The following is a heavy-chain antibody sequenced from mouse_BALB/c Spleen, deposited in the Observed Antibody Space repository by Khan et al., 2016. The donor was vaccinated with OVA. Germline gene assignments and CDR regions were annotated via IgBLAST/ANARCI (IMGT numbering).Heavy chain of an antibody. CDR2: INPSTGYT. CDR3: ARKGLRREFDY. J-gene: IGHJ2*01. CDR1: GYTFINYW. Sequence: QVQLQQSGAELAKPGASVKMSCKASGYTFINYWILWVKQRPGQGLEWIGYINPSTGYTEYNQHFKDKATFTADKSSSTAYMTLSSLTSEDSAVYYSARKGLRREFDYWGQGTTLTVSS. V-gene: IGHV1-7*01.